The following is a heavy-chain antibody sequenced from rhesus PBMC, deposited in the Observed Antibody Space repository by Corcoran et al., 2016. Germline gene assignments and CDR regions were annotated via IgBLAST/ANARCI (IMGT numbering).Heavy chain of an antibody. V-gene: IGHV4-122*02. CDR1: GYSISSGYY. CDR2: NTYSGRT. Sequence: QVQLQESGPGLVKPSETLSLTCAVSGYSISSGYYWSWIRQPPGKGLEWFGYNTYSGRTSYNPSLKSRVTISRDTSKNQFSLKLSSVTAADTAVYYCARDFYSGYSVDYWGQGVLVTVSS. J-gene: IGHJ4*01. CDR3: ARDFYSGYSVDY. D-gene: IGHD5-24*01.